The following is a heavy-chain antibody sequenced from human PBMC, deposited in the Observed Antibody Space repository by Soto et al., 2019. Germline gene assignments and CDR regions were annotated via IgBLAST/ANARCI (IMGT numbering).Heavy chain of an antibody. CDR2: INHSGST. Sequence: ETLSLTCAVYGGSFSGYYWSWIRQPPGKGLEWIGEINHSGSTNYNPSLKSRVTISVDTSKNQFSLKLSSVTAADTAVYYCARGPTNYGMDVWGQGTTVTVSS. CDR1: GGSFSGYY. CDR3: ARGPTNYGMDV. J-gene: IGHJ6*02. V-gene: IGHV4-34*01.